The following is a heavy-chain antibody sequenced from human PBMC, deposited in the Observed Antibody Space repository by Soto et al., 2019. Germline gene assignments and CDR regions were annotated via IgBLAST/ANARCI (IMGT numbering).Heavy chain of an antibody. CDR2: IYYSGST. Sequence: ASETLSLTYTVSGGSISSYYWSWIRQPPGKGLEWIGYIYYSGSTNYNPSLKSRVTISVDTSKNQFSLKLSSVTAADTAVYYCARVLLWFGQLLPPLTHVRDKATSLTVFS. V-gene: IGHV4-59*01. D-gene: IGHD3-10*01. CDR1: GGSISSYY. CDR3: ARVLLWFGQLLPPLTHV. J-gene: IGHJ6*04.